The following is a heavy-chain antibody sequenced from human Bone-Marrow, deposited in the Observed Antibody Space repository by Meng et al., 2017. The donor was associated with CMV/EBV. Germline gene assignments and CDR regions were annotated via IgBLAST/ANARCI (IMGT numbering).Heavy chain of an antibody. D-gene: IGHD1-7*01. CDR2: TRNKASSYST. CDR1: GFTFSDYY. J-gene: IGHJ4*02. CDR3: ARAGTTTRYFDC. Sequence: GESLKISCAVSGFTFSDYYMDWVRQAPGKGLEWVVRTRNKASSYSTEYAASVKGRFTISRDDSKNSLYLQMNSLKVEDTAVYYCARAGTTTRYFDCWGPGTLVTVSS. V-gene: IGHV3-72*01.